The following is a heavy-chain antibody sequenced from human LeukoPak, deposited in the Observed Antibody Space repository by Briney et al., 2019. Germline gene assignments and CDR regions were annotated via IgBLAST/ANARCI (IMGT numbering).Heavy chain of an antibody. D-gene: IGHD3-10*01. CDR3: ARVVVSGSYYKAGAFDI. J-gene: IGHJ3*02. CDR2: FSAYNGNT. CDR1: GYTFTSYG. V-gene: IGHV1-18*01. Sequence: ASVKVSCKASGYTFTSYGISWVRQAPGQGLEWMGRFSAYNGNTNYAQKLQGRVTMTTDTSTSTAYMELRSLRSDDTAVYYCARVVVSGSYYKAGAFDIWGQGTMVTVSS.